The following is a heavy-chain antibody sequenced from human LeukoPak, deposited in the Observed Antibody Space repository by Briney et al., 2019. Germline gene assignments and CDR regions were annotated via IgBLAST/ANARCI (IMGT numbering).Heavy chain of an antibody. CDR1: AFTFSGYW. V-gene: IGHV3-7*04. Sequence: PGGSLRLSCAASAFTFSGYWMSWVRQAPGKRLEWVADIKQDGSETNYVDSVRGRFTISRDNAKNSLHPQMNSLRAEDTAVYYCARAIGIWSGYSYWGQGTLVTVSS. CDR3: ARAIGIWSGYSY. J-gene: IGHJ4*02. D-gene: IGHD3-3*01. CDR2: IKQDGSET.